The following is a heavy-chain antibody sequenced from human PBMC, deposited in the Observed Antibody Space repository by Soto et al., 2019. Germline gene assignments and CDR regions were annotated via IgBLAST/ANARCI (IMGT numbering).Heavy chain of an antibody. V-gene: IGHV4-61*01. CDR3: ARDFAYFDS. CDR1: GGSFKSGSYS. Sequence: SETLSLTCTVSGGSFKSGSYSWSWIRQPPGKGLEWIGYVYHTGRTSYNPSLKSRVSISMDTSKNQFSLNLDSVTAADTTVYFCARDFAYFDSWAQGTLVTVSS. J-gene: IGHJ4*02. CDR2: VYHTGRT. D-gene: IGHD3-3*01.